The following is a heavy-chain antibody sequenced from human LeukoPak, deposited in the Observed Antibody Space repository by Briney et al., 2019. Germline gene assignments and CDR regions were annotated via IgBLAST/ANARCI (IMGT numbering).Heavy chain of an antibody. CDR1: GFTFDDYA. CDR3: ARDPGLRYYYDSSGSSLDY. Sequence: GGSLRLSCAASGFTFDDYAMHWVRQAPGKGLEWVSGISWNSGSIGYADSVKGRFTISRDNAKNSLYLQMNSLRAEDTAVYYCARDPGLRYYYDSSGSSLDYWGQGTLVTVSS. CDR2: ISWNSGSI. V-gene: IGHV3-9*01. J-gene: IGHJ4*02. D-gene: IGHD3-22*01.